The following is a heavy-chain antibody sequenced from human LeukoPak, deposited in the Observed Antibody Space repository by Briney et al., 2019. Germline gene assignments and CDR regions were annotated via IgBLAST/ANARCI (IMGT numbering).Heavy chain of an antibody. Sequence: GGSLRLSCAASGFTVSSTFMSWVRQAPGKGLEWVSVAYSGDTRHYADSVRGRFTISRDDSKNTVYLQMTSLRADDTAVYYCARGLRLGTSAADYWGQGTLVTVSS. V-gene: IGHV3-66*01. CDR1: GFTVSSTF. CDR3: ARGLRLGTSAADY. CDR2: AYSGDTR. D-gene: IGHD7-27*01. J-gene: IGHJ4*02.